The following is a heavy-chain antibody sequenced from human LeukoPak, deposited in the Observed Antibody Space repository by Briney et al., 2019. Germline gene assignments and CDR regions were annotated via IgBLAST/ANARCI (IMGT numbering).Heavy chain of an antibody. D-gene: IGHD6-19*01. Sequence: PSETLSLTCTVSGDSISSYYWSWIRQPPGRGLEWIGYIYDSGTTNFNPSLKSRVTISIDTSKNQFSLKLRSVTAADTAVYYCARGHTNGWHPLNWFDPWGQGIVVTVSS. V-gene: IGHV4-59*01. CDR2: IYDSGTT. CDR1: GDSISSYY. J-gene: IGHJ5*02. CDR3: ARGHTNGWHPLNWFDP.